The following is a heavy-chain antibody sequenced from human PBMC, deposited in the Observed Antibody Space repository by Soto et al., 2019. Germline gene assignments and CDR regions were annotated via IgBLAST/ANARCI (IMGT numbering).Heavy chain of an antibody. CDR2: FDPEDGET. D-gene: IGHD3-22*01. CDR1: GYTLTELS. Sequence: ASVKVSCKVSGYTLTELSMHWVRQAPGKGLEWMGGFDPEDGETIYAQKFQGRVTMTEDTSTDTAYMELSSLRSEDTAVYYCATVPRPSYYYDSSGKNWFDPWGQGTLVTVSS. V-gene: IGHV1-24*01. J-gene: IGHJ5*02. CDR3: ATVPRPSYYYDSSGKNWFDP.